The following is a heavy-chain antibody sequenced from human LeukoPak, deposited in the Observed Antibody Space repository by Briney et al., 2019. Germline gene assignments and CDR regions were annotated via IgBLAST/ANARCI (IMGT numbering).Heavy chain of an antibody. J-gene: IGHJ4*02. CDR3: AREGRSNWNDEDY. CDR1: GYTFTSYG. Sequence: ASVKVSCKASGYTFTSYGISWARQAPGQGLEWMGWISGYNGNPKYAQKLQGRVTMTTDTSTSTAYMELRSLTSDDTAVYYCAREGRSNWNDEDYWGQGTLVTVSS. CDR2: ISGYNGNP. D-gene: IGHD1-20*01. V-gene: IGHV1-18*01.